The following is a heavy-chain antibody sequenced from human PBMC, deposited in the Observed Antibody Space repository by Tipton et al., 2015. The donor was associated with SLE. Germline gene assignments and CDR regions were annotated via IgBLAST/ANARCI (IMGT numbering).Heavy chain of an antibody. D-gene: IGHD1-26*01. CDR2: IYTSGST. J-gene: IGHJ3*02. Sequence: TLSLTCTVSGGSISSYYWSWIRQPAGKGLEWIGRIYTSGSTNYNPSLKSRVTISVDTSKNQFSLKLSSVTAADTAVYYCARRRVGADDAFDIWGQGTMVTVSS. CDR3: ARRRVGADDAFDI. V-gene: IGHV4-4*07. CDR1: GGSISSYY.